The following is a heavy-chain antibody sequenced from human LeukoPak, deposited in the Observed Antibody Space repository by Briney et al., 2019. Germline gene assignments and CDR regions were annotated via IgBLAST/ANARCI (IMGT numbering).Heavy chain of an antibody. CDR3: AKYVANWNPGGMDV. D-gene: IGHD4/OR15-4a*01. Sequence: PGGSLRLSCAASRLSFSASTMTWVRQAPGKGLEWVADITGTTFYTHYADSVKGRFTISRDNANYTLYLQMSSLRAEDTAIYYCAKYVANWNPGGMDVWGQGTTVTVSS. CDR1: RLSFSAST. V-gene: IGHV3-21*06. J-gene: IGHJ6*02. CDR2: ITGTTFYT.